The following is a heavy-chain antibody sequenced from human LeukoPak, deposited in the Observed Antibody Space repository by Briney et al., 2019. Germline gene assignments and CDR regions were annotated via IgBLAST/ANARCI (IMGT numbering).Heavy chain of an antibody. V-gene: IGHV4-39*01. J-gene: IGHJ4*02. Sequence: PSETLSLTCTVSGASISGSPYYWGWIRQSPGKGLEWIGSFYDGGSIYYNPSLESRVIVSVDTSKNQFSLNMSSVTAADTAMDYCGRPYRVYGHFPFDYWGQGILVTVSS. CDR3: GRPYRVYGHFPFDY. CDR2: FYDGGSI. D-gene: IGHD3-10*01. CDR1: GASISGSPYY.